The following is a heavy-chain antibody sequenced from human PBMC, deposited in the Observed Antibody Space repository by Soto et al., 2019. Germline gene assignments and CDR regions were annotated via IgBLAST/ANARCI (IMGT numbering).Heavy chain of an antibody. Sequence: EVQLVESGGGLVQPGGSLRLSCAIFGFTLSDLYMDWIRQAPGKGLEWVGRSRNKAKSYTTDYAASVKGRVTISRDDSQNSLYLQLNSLKTEDTAVYYCARTTYGDRDYWGQGTLVTVSS. CDR3: ARTTYGDRDY. D-gene: IGHD4-17*01. J-gene: IGHJ4*02. CDR2: SRNKAKSYTT. V-gene: IGHV3-72*01. CDR1: GFTLSDLY.